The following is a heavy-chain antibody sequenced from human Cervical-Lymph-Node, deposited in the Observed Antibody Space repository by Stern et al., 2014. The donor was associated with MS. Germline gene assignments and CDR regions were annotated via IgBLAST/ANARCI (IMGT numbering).Heavy chain of an antibody. CDR3: AKGSGGSGYSPVALDY. CDR2: ITWNSVSV. D-gene: IGHD3-3*01. Sequence: EVQLVESGGGLVQPGRSLRLSCAASGFTFDDYAMHWVRQAPGKGLEWVSGITWNSVSVGYADSVKGRFTISRDNAKNSLYLQMNSLRGDDTALYYCAKGSGGSGYSPVALDYWGQGTLVTVSS. V-gene: IGHV3-9*01. CDR1: GFTFDDYA. J-gene: IGHJ4*02.